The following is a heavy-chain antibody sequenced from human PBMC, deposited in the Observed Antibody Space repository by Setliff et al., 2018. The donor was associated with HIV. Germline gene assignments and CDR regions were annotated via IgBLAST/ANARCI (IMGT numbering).Heavy chain of an antibody. Sequence: ASVKVSCKASGYTFTGYYMHWVRQAPGQRLEWMGWINAGNGNTKYSQEFQGRVTITRDTSASTAYMELSSLRSEDMAVYYCARETYYYDSSGYYWGDAFDIWGQGTMVTVSS. V-gene: IGHV1-3*03. J-gene: IGHJ3*02. CDR3: ARETYYYDSSGYYWGDAFDI. CDR2: INAGNGNT. CDR1: GYTFTGYY. D-gene: IGHD3-22*01.